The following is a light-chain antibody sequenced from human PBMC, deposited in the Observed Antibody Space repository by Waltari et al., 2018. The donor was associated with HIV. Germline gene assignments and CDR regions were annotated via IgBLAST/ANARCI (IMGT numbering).Light chain of an antibody. V-gene: IGLV2-8*01. CDR2: EVN. CDR1: SSDVGGYDY. Sequence: QSALTQPPSASGSPGQSVTISCTGTSSDVGGYDYVSLYHQHPGKAPKLIIYEVNKRHSGVPDRFSGSKSGNTASLTVSGLQSEDEADYYCSSYAGSNNLGVFGGGTKLTVL. CDR3: SSYAGSNNLGV. J-gene: IGLJ2*01.